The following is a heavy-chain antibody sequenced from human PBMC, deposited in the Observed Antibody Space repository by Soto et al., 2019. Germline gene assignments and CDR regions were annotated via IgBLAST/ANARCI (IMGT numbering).Heavy chain of an antibody. J-gene: IGHJ3*02. D-gene: IGHD6-19*01. CDR2: ISGSSSTT. CDR1: GFSFSVYS. CDR3: AKGYESQWPPGAFDI. Sequence: PGGSLRLSCAASGFSFSVYSMNWVRQAPGKGLEWVSYISGSSSTTYYADSVKGRFTISRDNSKNTLYLQMNSLRAEDTAVYYCAKGYESQWPPGAFDIWGQGTMVTVSS. V-gene: IGHV3-48*01.